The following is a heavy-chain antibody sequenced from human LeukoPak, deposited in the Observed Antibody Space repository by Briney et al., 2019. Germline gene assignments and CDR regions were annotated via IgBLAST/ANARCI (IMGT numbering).Heavy chain of an antibody. J-gene: IGHJ4*02. CDR3: ARDLWSAGPLYYFDY. CDR1: GYTFTSYG. Sequence: ASVKVSCKASGYTFTSYGISWVRQAPGQGLEWMGGIIPIFGTANYAQKFQGRVTITADESTSTAYMELSSLRSEDTAVYYCARDLWSAGPLYYFDYWGQGTLVTVSS. CDR2: IIPIFGTA. V-gene: IGHV1-69*13. D-gene: IGHD3-3*01.